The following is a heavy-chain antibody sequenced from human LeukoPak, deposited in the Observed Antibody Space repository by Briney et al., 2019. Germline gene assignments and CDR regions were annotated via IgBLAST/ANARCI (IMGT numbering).Heavy chain of an antibody. CDR1: GFTFSIYA. V-gene: IGHV3-23*05. CDR2: ITNSGSYI. J-gene: IGHJ3*02. D-gene: IGHD2-2*01. Sequence: GGSLRLSCAASGFTFSIYAMSWVRQAPGKGLEWVSAITNSGSYIYYADSVRGRFTVSRDNSENTLYLQMNSLRAEDTAIYYCLQSGSGYCSGASCYGYAFDIWGRGTMVTVSS. CDR3: LQSGSGYCSGASCYGYAFDI.